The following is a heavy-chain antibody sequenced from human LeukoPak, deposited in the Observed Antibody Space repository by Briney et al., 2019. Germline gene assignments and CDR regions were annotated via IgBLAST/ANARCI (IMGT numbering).Heavy chain of an antibody. Sequence: SETLSLTCTVSGNSISSGDNYWSWIRQPAGKGLEWIGRIYTSGSTNYNPSLKSRVTISVDTSKNQFSLKLSSVTAADTAVYYCAREGYCSGGSCLRLPLDSWGQGTLVTVSS. J-gene: IGHJ4*02. CDR1: GNSISSGDNY. D-gene: IGHD2-15*01. CDR3: AREGYCSGGSCLRLPLDS. CDR2: IYTSGST. V-gene: IGHV4-61*02.